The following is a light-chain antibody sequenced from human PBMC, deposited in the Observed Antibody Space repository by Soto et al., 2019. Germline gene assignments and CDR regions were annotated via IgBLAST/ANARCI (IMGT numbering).Light chain of an antibody. CDR2: DAS. V-gene: IGKV1-5*01. Sequence: DIQMTQSPSTLSASVGDRVTITCRASQSISSWLAWYQQKPGKDPKLLIYDASSLESGVPSRFSGSGSGTEFTLTISSLQPDDFATYYCQQYNSYSPTFGPGTKVDI. CDR1: QSISSW. J-gene: IGKJ3*01. CDR3: QQYNSYSPT.